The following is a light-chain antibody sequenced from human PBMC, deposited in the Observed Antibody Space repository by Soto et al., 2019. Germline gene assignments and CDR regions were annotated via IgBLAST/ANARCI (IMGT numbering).Light chain of an antibody. CDR1: QTISSN. CDR2: GAS. Sequence: EVVLTQSPATLSLSPGERATLSCGASQTISSNYLAWYQQKPGLAPRLLIYGASTRATGISARFSGSGSGTEFTLTISSLQSEDFAVYYCQQYNNWPQTFGQGTKVEIK. CDR3: QQYNNWPQT. V-gene: IGKV3-15*01. J-gene: IGKJ1*01.